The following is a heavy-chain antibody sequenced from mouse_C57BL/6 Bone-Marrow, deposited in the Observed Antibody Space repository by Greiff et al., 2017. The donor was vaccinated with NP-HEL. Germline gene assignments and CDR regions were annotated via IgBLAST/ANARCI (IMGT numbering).Heavy chain of an antibody. V-gene: IGHV14-4*01. D-gene: IGHD2-3*01. CDR2: IDPENGDT. CDR1: GFNIKDDY. Sequence: EVQGVESGAELVRPGASVKLSCTASGFNIKDDYMHWVKQRPEQGLEWIGWIDPENGDTEYASKFQGKATITADTSSNTAYLQLSSLTSEDTAVYYCTTYSLDGYYFYAMDYWGQGTSVTVSS. CDR3: TTYSLDGYYFYAMDY. J-gene: IGHJ4*01.